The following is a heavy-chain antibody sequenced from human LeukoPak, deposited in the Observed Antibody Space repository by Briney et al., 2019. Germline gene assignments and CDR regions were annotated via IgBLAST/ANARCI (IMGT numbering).Heavy chain of an antibody. Sequence: GGSLRLSCAASGFTFSSYGMHWVRQAPGKGLEWVAFIRYDGSNKYYADSVKGRFTISRDNSKNTLYLQMNSLRAEDTAVYYCAKSGVVPAAIGGASYYFDYWGQGTLVTVSS. CDR3: AKSGVVPAAIGGASYYFDY. J-gene: IGHJ4*02. CDR2: IRYDGSNK. CDR1: GFTFSSYG. D-gene: IGHD2-2*01. V-gene: IGHV3-30*02.